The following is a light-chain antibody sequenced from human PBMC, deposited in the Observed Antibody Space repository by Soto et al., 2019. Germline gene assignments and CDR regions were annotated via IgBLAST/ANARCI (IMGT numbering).Light chain of an antibody. CDR2: DAS. CDR1: QSVSSN. Sequence: EIVMTQSPVTLSVSPGERATLSCRASQSVSSNLAWYQHKPGQPPRLLIYDASNRATGVPTWFSGSGSGTYFTLTISSLEPEDFAVYYCQQYHYWWAFGQGTKVDIK. J-gene: IGKJ1*01. V-gene: IGKV3-11*01. CDR3: QQYHYWWA.